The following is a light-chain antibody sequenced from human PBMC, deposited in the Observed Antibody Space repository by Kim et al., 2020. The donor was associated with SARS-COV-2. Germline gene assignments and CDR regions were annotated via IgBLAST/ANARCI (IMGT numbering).Light chain of an antibody. V-gene: IGLV2-14*03. Sequence: GQSITSTCSGTSSDVGAYDYVSWYQQHPGKAPKLLIYDVINRPSGVSNRFSGSKSGNTASLTISGLQAEDEADYYCNSYTSTNSYVFGTGTKVTVL. CDR1: SSDVGAYDY. CDR2: DVI. CDR3: NSYTSTNSYV. J-gene: IGLJ1*01.